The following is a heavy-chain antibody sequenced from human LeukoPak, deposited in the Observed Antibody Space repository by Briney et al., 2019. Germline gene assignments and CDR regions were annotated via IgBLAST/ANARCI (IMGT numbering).Heavy chain of an antibody. V-gene: IGHV3-23*01. D-gene: IGHD2-15*01. CDR2: ISGSGGST. CDR1: GFTFSSYA. J-gene: IGHJ4*02. CDR3: ATGGYCSGGSCYLFDY. Sequence: PGGSLRLSCAASGFTFSSYAMSWVRQAPRKGLEWVSAISGSGGSTYYADSVKGRFTISRDNSKNTLYLQMNSLRAEDTAVYYCATGGYCSGGSCYLFDYWGQGTLVTVSS.